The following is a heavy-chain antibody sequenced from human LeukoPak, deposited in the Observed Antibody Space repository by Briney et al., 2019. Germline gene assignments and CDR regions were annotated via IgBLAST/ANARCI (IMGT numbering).Heavy chain of an antibody. CDR2: MNPNRGNT. CDR1: GYTFTSYD. V-gene: IGHV1-8*01. CDR3: ARGQDSSGYYYVYYYYYGMDV. Sequence: ASVKVSCKASGYTFTSYDINWVRQATGQGLEWMGWMNPNRGNTGYAQKFQGRVTMTRNTSISTAYMELSSLRSEDTAVYYCARGQDSSGYYYVYYYYYGMDVWGQGTTVTVSS. D-gene: IGHD3-22*01. J-gene: IGHJ6*02.